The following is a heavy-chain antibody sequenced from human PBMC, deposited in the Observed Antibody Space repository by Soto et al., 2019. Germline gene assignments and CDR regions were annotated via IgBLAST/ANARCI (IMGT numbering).Heavy chain of an antibody. Sequence: ASVKVSCKVSGYTLTELSMHWVRQAPGKGLEWMGGFDPEDGETIYAQKFQGRVTMTEDTFTDTAYMELSSLRSEDTAVYYCATMTPYCISTSCYYYYGMDVWGQGTTVTVSS. CDR2: FDPEDGET. J-gene: IGHJ6*02. V-gene: IGHV1-24*01. D-gene: IGHD2-2*01. CDR1: GYTLTELS. CDR3: ATMTPYCISTSCYYYYGMDV.